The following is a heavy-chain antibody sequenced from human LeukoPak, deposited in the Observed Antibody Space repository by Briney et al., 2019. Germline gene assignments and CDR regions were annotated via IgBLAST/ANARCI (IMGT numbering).Heavy chain of an antibody. D-gene: IGHD6-13*01. CDR1: GGSISSSNW. V-gene: IGHV4-4*02. CDR3: ARWGRQQLYWYFDL. Sequence: SETLSLTCAVSGGSISSSNWWSWVRQPPGKGLEWIGEIYHSGSTNYNPSLKSRVTISVDKSKNQFSLKLSSVTAADTAVYYCARWGRQQLYWYFDLWGRGTLVTVSS. J-gene: IGHJ2*01. CDR2: IYHSGST.